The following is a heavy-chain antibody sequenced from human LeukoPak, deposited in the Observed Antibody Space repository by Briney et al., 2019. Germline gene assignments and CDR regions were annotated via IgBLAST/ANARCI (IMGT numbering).Heavy chain of an antibody. CDR3: ARGETRNDY. D-gene: IGHD3-16*01. J-gene: IGHJ4*02. Sequence: GASVKVSCKASGYTFTSYGISWVRQAPGQGLEWMGWISGYNGNTNFAQKLQGRVTMTTDTSTNTAYLEVRSLRSDDTAVNYCARGETRNDYWGQGTLVTVSS. CDR1: GYTFTSYG. V-gene: IGHV1-18*01. CDR2: ISGYNGNT.